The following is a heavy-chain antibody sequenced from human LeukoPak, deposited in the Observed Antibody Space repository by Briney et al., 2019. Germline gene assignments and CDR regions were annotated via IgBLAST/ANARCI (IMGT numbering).Heavy chain of an antibody. D-gene: IGHD5-18*01. CDR3: ARGGYSYGYQSAVFNY. CDR1: GFTFSSYA. V-gene: IGHV3-64*01. J-gene: IGHJ4*02. CDR2: ISSNGGST. Sequence: GVSLRLSCAASGFTFSSYAMHWVRQAPGKGLEYVSAISSNGGSTYYANSVKGRFTISRDNSKNTLYLQMGSLRAEDMAVYYCARGGYSYGYQSAVFNYWGQGTLVTVSS.